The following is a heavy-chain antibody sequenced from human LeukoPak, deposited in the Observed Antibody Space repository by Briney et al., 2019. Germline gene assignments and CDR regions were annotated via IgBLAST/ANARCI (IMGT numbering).Heavy chain of an antibody. J-gene: IGHJ5*02. CDR2: SYYTGTT. D-gene: IGHD5-18*01. V-gene: IGHV4-59*08. CDR1: GGSISSYY. Sequence: SETLSLTCTVSGGSISSYYWSWIRQPPGKGLEWIGYSYYTGTTNHNPSLKSRVTISVDTSKNQFSLKLSSVTAADTAEYYCARQEADSPFDPWGQGTLVTVSS. CDR3: ARQEADSPFDP.